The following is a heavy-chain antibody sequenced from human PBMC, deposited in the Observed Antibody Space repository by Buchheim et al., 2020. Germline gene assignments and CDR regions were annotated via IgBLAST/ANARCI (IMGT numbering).Heavy chain of an antibody. V-gene: IGHV1-69*12. CDR3: ARDDIGSSGYSDVYYYYYGMDV. J-gene: IGHJ6*02. CDR2: IIPIFGTA. D-gene: IGHD3-22*01. Sequence: QVQLVQSGAEVKKPGSSVKVSRKASGGTFSSYAISWVRQAPGQGLEWMGGIIPIFGTANYAQKFQGRVTITAIDSTSTAYMELSSLRSEDTAVYYCARDDIGSSGYSDVYYYYYGMDVWGQGTT. CDR1: GGTFSSYA.